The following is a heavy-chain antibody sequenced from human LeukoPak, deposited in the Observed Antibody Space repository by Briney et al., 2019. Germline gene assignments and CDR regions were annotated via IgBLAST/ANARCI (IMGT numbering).Heavy chain of an antibody. CDR2: INPNSGGT. CDR1: GYTFTGYY. Sequence: ASVKVSCKASGYTFTGYYMHWVRQAPGHGLEWMGWINPNSGGTNYAQKFQGRVTMTRDTSISTAYMELSRLRSDDTAVYYCARVIYGDYIYFDYWGQGTLVTVSS. J-gene: IGHJ4*02. CDR3: ARVIYGDYIYFDY. D-gene: IGHD4-17*01. V-gene: IGHV1-2*02.